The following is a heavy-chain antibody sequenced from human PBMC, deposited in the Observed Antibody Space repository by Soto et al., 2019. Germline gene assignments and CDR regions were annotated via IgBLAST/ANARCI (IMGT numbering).Heavy chain of an antibody. CDR1: GFTFSSYA. Sequence: PGGSLRLSCAASGFTFSSYAMSWVRQAPGKGLEWIATIGIYGVTTEYGDFVKGRFTISRDNSRHTLYLQMNSLRAEDTAVYYCAKYRNQFDRSGSHRMFDSWGQGTLVTVSS. J-gene: IGHJ4*02. CDR2: IGIYGVTT. CDR3: AKYRNQFDRSGSHRMFDS. D-gene: IGHD3-22*01. V-gene: IGHV3-23*01.